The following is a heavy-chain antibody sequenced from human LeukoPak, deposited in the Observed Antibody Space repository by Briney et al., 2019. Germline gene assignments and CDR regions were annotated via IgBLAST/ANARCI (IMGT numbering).Heavy chain of an antibody. Sequence: PGGSLRLSCAASGFAFSDYSINWVRQAPGKGLEWVSSISSRSTYIYYADSVKGRFTISRDNAKNSMYLQMNDLRAEDTAVYYCATSRTFDYWGQGTLVTVSS. CDR1: GFAFSDYS. V-gene: IGHV3-21*01. J-gene: IGHJ4*02. CDR2: ISSRSTYI. CDR3: ATSRTFDY. D-gene: IGHD1-7*01.